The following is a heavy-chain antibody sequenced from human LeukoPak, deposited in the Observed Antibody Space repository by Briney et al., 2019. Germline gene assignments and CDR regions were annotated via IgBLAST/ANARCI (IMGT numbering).Heavy chain of an antibody. Sequence: GGSLRLSCAASGFTSSSYAMSWVRQAPGEGLEWVSAISGSGGSTYYADSVKGRFTISRDNSKNTLYLQMNSLRAEDTAVYYCAKDWGYSNYNWFDPWGQGTLVTVSS. D-gene: IGHD4-11*01. J-gene: IGHJ5*02. CDR2: ISGSGGST. CDR1: GFTSSSYA. V-gene: IGHV3-23*01. CDR3: AKDWGYSNYNWFDP.